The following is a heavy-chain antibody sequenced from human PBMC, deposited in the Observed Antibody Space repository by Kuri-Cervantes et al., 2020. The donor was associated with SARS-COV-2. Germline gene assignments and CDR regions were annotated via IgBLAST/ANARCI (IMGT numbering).Heavy chain of an antibody. CDR1: GYTFSDYY. J-gene: IGHJ6*02. D-gene: IGHD3-10*01. CDR3: ARGMVRGLIQSYYYGMDV. V-gene: IGHV1-2*04. CDR2: INPNSGGT. Sequence: ASVKVSRKASGYTFSDYYMYWVRQAPGQGLEWRGWINPNSGGTNNAQKSQGWVTMTRETSSTGYMELSRLRSDDTAVYYCARGMVRGLIQSYYYGMDVWGQGTTVTVSS.